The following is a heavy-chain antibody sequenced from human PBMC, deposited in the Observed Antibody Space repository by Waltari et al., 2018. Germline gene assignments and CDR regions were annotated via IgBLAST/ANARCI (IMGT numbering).Heavy chain of an antibody. CDR3: ARGRVPAARSPFDY. V-gene: IGHV4-34*01. Sequence: QVQLVESGGGEVQPGRSLRLSCAASGFTFSDYGMHWVRQPPGKGLEWIGESNHSGSTNYNPSRKSRVTISVDTSKNQFSLKLSSVTAADTAVYYCARGRVPAARSPFDYWGQGTLVTVSS. D-gene: IGHD2-2*01. CDR2: SNHSGST. CDR1: GFTFSDYG. J-gene: IGHJ4*02.